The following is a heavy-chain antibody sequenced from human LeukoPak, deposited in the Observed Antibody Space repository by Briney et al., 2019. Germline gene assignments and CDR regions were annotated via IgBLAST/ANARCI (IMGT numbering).Heavy chain of an antibody. Sequence: GGSLRLSCAASGFTFSSYAMHWVRQAPGKGLEWVAVISYDGSNKYYADSVKGRFTISRDNSKNTLYLQMNSLRAEDTAVYYCARVLGVWEPLGPGGYWGQGTLVTVSS. J-gene: IGHJ4*02. D-gene: IGHD1-26*01. CDR2: ISYDGSNK. V-gene: IGHV3-30-3*01. CDR3: ARVLGVWEPLGPGGY. CDR1: GFTFSSYA.